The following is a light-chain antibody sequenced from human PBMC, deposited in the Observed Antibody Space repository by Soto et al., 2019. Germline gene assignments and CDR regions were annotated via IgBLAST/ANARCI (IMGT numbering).Light chain of an antibody. Sequence: DIVMTQSPDSLAVSLGERATINCKSSQSVLYSSNNKNYLAWYQQKPGQPPKLLIYWASTRESGVPDRFSGSGSGTDFTLTISRLEPEDFAVYYCQKYGSSGTFGQGTKVDIK. CDR1: QSVLYSSNNKNY. V-gene: IGKV4-1*01. CDR3: QKYGSSGT. CDR2: WAS. J-gene: IGKJ1*01.